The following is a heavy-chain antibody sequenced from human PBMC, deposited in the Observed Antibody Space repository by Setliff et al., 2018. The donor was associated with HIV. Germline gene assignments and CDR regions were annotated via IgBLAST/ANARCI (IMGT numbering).Heavy chain of an antibody. CDR3: ARAGRSGSYNHYYYYYMDV. CDR1: GYTFTSYY. CDR2: INPSSGST. D-gene: IGHD1-26*01. Sequence: ASVKVSCKASGYTFTSYYMHWVRQAPGQGLEWMGIINPSSGSTNYAQEFQGRVTMTRDTSTSTVYMELSSLRSEDTAVYYCARAGRSGSYNHYYYYYMDVWGKGTTVTDSS. V-gene: IGHV1-46*01. J-gene: IGHJ6*03.